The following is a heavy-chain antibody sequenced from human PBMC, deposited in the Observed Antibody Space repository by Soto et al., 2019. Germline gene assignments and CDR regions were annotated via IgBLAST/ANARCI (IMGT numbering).Heavy chain of an antibody. CDR3: ASRYGDYLFYFDY. CDR2: ISGSGGST. D-gene: IGHD4-17*01. J-gene: IGHJ4*02. V-gene: IGHV3-23*01. CDR1: GFTFSSYA. Sequence: EVQLLESGGGLVQPGGSLRLSCAASGFTFSSYAMSWVRQAPGKGLEWVSAISGSGGSTYYADSVKGRFTISRDNSKNTLYLQMNSQRAEDTAVYYCASRYGDYLFYFDYWGQGTLVTVSS.